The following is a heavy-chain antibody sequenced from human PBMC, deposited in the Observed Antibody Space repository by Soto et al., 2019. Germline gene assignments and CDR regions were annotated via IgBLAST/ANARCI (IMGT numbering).Heavy chain of an antibody. Sequence: KTSETLSLTCTVSGGSIISGDYYFSCIRQPPWNGLEWIGYIYYSGSTYYNPSLKSRVSISVDTSKNQFSLKLSSVTAADTAVYYCARTYYYDSSGYYFDYWGQGTLVTVSS. CDR2: IYYSGST. CDR1: GGSIISGDYY. J-gene: IGHJ4*02. V-gene: IGHV4-30-4*01. D-gene: IGHD3-22*01. CDR3: ARTYYYDSSGYYFDY.